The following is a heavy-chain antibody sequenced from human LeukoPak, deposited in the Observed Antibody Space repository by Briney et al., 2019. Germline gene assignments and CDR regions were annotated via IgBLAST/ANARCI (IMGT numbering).Heavy chain of an antibody. CDR2: INSSTGGT. CDR3: ARDDSGSDLNSFDY. V-gene: IGHV1-2*02. Sequence: ASVKVSCKASGYTFTGYHMHWVRQAPGQGLEWMGCINSSTGGTQYAQNFQGRVTMSRDTSVSTVYMELSRLRSDDTAVYYCARDDSGSDLNSFDYWGQGTLVTVSS. J-gene: IGHJ4*02. D-gene: IGHD1-26*01. CDR1: GYTFTGYH.